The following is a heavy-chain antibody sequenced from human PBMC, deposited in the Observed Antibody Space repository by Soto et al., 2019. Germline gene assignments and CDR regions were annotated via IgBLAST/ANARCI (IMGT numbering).Heavy chain of an antibody. D-gene: IGHD6-13*01. CDR2: IDPSDSYT. J-gene: IGHJ6*02. Sequence: PGESLKISCKGSGYSFTSYWISWVRQMPGKGLEWMGRIDPSDSYTNYSPSFQGHVTISADKSISTAYLQWSSLKASDTAMYYCARLSSSWTAYYYYYGMDVWGQGTTVTVSS. V-gene: IGHV5-10-1*01. CDR1: GYSFTSYW. CDR3: ARLSSSWTAYYYYYGMDV.